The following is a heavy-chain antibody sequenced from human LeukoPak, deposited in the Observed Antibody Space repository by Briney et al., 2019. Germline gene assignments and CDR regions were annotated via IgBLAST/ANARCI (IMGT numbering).Heavy chain of an antibody. J-gene: IGHJ4*02. D-gene: IGHD4-17*01. Sequence: SETLSLTCAVYGGSFSGYYWSWIRQPPGKGLEWIGEINHSGSTNYNPSLKSRVTISVDTSKNQFSLKLSSVTAADTAVYYCARGDYGDYAIDYWGQGTLVIVSS. CDR1: GGSFSGYY. CDR2: INHSGST. V-gene: IGHV4-34*01. CDR3: ARGDYGDYAIDY.